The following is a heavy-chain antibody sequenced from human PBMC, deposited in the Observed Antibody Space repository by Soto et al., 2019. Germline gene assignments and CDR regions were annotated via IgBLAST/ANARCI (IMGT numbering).Heavy chain of an antibody. CDR2: INHSGST. D-gene: IGHD2-2*01. CDR1: GGSFSGYY. Sequence: QVQLQQWGAGLLKPSETLSLTCAVYGGSFSGYYWSWIRQPPGKGLEWIGEINHSGSTNYNPSLKSRGAISVDTSKNQFSLKLSSVTAADTAVYYCARGVSYCSSTSCYVAVGYYYYYYMAVCGKGTTVTVSS. CDR3: ARGVSYCSSTSCYVAVGYYYYYYMAV. J-gene: IGHJ6*03. V-gene: IGHV4-34*01.